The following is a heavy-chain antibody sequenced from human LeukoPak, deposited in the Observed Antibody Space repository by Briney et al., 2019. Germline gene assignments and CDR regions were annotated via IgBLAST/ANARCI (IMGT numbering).Heavy chain of an antibody. V-gene: IGHV3-49*04. Sequence: GGSLRLSCTASGFTFDDYSMGWVRQAPGKGLEWVSFVRSKLYGGTTEYAASVKGRFTISRDDSKSIAYLQMNSLKTEDTAVYYCVREGCGGDCYKYWGQGTLVTVSS. J-gene: IGHJ4*02. D-gene: IGHD2-21*02. CDR3: VREGCGGDCYKY. CDR1: GFTFDDYS. CDR2: VRSKLYGGTT.